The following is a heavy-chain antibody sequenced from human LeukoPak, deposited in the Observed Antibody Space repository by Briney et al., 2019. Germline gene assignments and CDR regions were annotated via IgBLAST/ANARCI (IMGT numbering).Heavy chain of an antibody. CDR2: ISAYNGNT. J-gene: IGHJ4*02. V-gene: IGHV1-18*01. D-gene: IGHD5-18*01. Sequence: ASVKVSCKASGYTFTSYGISWVRQAPGQGLEWMGWISAYNGNTNYAQKLQGRATMTRDMSTSTVYMELSRLRSEDTAVYYCARVEGTAMALDYWGQGTLVTVSS. CDR1: GYTFTSYG. CDR3: ARVEGTAMALDY.